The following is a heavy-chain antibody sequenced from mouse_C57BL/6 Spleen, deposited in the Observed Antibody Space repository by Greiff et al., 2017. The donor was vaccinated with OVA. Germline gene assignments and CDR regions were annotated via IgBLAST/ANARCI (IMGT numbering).Heavy chain of an antibody. J-gene: IGHJ4*01. Sequence: VQLKESGPGLVKPSQSLSLTCSVTGYSITSGYYWNWIRQFPGNKLEWMGYISYDGSNNYNPSLKNRISITRDTSKNQFFLKLNSVTTEDTATYYCARDGDYDLYYYAMDYWGQGTSVTVSS. D-gene: IGHD2-4*01. V-gene: IGHV3-6*01. CDR1: GYSITSGYY. CDR2: ISYDGSN. CDR3: ARDGDYDLYYYAMDY.